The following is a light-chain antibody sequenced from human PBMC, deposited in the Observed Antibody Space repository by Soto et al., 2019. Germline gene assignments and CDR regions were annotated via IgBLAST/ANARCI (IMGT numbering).Light chain of an antibody. J-gene: IGKJ1*01. Sequence: DIQMTQSPSTLSASVGDRVTITCRASQNIRYFLAWYQQKSGKAPQILILNASTLESGVPSKFSGSGSGTEFTLTISSLQPDDFATYYCQQYNGYSSWSFGQGTKVEIK. V-gene: IGKV1-5*01. CDR1: QNIRYF. CDR2: NAS. CDR3: QQYNGYSSWS.